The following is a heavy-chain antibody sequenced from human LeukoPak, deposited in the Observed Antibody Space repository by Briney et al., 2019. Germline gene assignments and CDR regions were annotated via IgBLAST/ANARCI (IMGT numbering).Heavy chain of an antibody. Sequence: GGSLRLSCAASGFTFSSYAMNWVRQAPGKGLEWVSVISGSGGKTHYADSVKGRFTISRDNSKNTLYLQMNSLRAEDTAVYYCAKILGITGTSHYFDYWGQGTLVTVSS. CDR2: ISGSGGKT. D-gene: IGHD1-7*01. V-gene: IGHV3-23*01. CDR3: AKILGITGTSHYFDY. CDR1: GFTFSSYA. J-gene: IGHJ4*02.